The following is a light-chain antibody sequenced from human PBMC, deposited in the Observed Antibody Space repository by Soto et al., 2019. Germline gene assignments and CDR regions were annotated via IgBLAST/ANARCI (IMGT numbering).Light chain of an antibody. CDR1: QSVSSDY. CDR2: GPS. J-gene: IGKJ1*01. Sequence: IVMTQPPATLPVSPGVRATPSSTASQSVSSDYLVWYQQKPGQAPRLLIYGPSSRATGIPDRFSGSGSGTDFSLTISRLEPEDFAVYYCHQYGILPKTFGQGTKVDNK. CDR3: HQYGILPKT. V-gene: IGKV3-20*01.